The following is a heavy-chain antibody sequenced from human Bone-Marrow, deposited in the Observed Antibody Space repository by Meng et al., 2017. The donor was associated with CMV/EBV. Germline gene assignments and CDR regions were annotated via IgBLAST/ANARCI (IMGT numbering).Heavy chain of an antibody. CDR1: GYIFTKYG. D-gene: IGHD6-19*01. CDR3: ARDAGTIAVSGIVDY. CDR2: ISAYNGDT. V-gene: IGHV1-18*01. Sequence: ASVKVSCKASGYIFTKYGVNWMRQAPGQGPEWMGWISAYNGDTMYAPKVQGRVTMTTDTSTSTAYMELRGLRSDDTAVYYCARDAGTIAVSGIVDYWGQGTLATVSS. J-gene: IGHJ4*02.